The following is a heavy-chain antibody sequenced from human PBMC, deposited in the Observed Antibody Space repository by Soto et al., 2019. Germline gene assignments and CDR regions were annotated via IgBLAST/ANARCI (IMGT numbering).Heavy chain of an antibody. Sequence: GASVKVSCKASGGSLSNYGISWVRQAPGQRLEWMGWINAGNGNTKYSQKFQGRVTITRDTSASTAYMELSSLRSEDTAVYYCARAPSWWYFDLWGRGTLVTVSS. V-gene: IGHV1-3*01. CDR2: INAGNGNT. J-gene: IGHJ2*01. CDR1: GGSLSNYG. CDR3: ARAPSWWYFDL.